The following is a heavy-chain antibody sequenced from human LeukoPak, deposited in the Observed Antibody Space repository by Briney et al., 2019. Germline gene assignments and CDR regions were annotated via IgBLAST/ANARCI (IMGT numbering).Heavy chain of an antibody. CDR3: AGRGERALDY. CDR2: INTNTGNP. V-gene: IGHV7-4-1*02. D-gene: IGHD3-10*01. CDR1: GYTFKYA. J-gene: IGHJ4*02. Sequence: ASVKVSCKASGYTFKYAMNWVRQAPGQGLEWMGWINTNTGNPTYAQGFTGRFVFSLDTSVSTSYLQISSLKAEDTAIYYCAGRGERALDYWGQGTLVTVSS.